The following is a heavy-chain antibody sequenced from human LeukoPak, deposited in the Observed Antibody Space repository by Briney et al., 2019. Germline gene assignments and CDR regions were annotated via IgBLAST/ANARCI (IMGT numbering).Heavy chain of an antibody. CDR2: ISGGGDT. CDR1: GFIVSSIY. CDR3: ARDRERSVSSGDY. J-gene: IGHJ4*02. V-gene: IGHV3-53*01. Sequence: GGSLRLSCAASGFIVSSIYMSWVRQAPGKGLEWVSFISGGGDTYYADSVKGRFTISRDNSKNTLYLQMNSLRADDTAIYYCARDRERSVSSGDYWGQGTLVTVSS. D-gene: IGHD1-26*01.